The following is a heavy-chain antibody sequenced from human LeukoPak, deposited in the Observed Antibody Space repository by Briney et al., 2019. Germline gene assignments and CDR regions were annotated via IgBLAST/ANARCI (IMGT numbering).Heavy chain of an antibody. J-gene: IGHJ4*02. CDR2: VNYSGST. D-gene: IGHD4-11*01. Sequence: SETLSLTCAVYGESFSDYYWSWIRQPPGKGLEWIGEVNYSGSTTYNPSLKSRVTISVDTSKNQFSLKLRSVTAADTAVYYCARVQLAYSYGLFDNWGQGSLVTVSS. V-gene: IGHV4-34*01. CDR1: GESFSDYY. CDR3: ARVQLAYSYGLFDN.